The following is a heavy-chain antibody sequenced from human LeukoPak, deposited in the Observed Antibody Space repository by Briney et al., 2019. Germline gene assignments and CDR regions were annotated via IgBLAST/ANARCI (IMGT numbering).Heavy chain of an antibody. V-gene: IGHV3-23*01. CDR1: GFTFSHYG. CDR3: AQDAGRIRFHF. D-gene: IGHD3-3*01. Sequence: GGSLRLSCGGSGFTFSHYGMNWVRQAPGKGLEWCSGIRAGGDIRYYADSVKGRFTVSRDNAKITVYLQMDSLSAEDTALYYRAQDAGRIRFHFWGQGTLVTAS. CDR2: IRAGGDIR. J-gene: IGHJ4*02.